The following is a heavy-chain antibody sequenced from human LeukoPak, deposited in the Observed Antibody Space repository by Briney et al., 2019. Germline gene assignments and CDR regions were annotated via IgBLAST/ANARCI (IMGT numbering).Heavy chain of an antibody. CDR3: ASTNSLDY. J-gene: IGHJ4*02. Sequence: GGSLRLSCAASGFSFSSYWMSWVRQAPGKGLEWVANIKQDGSEQNYVDSVKGRFTISRDNTKKSLYLQMNSLRAEDTAVYYCASTNSLDYWGQGTLVTVSS. CDR2: IKQDGSEQ. D-gene: IGHD2-2*01. V-gene: IGHV3-7*01. CDR1: GFSFSSYW.